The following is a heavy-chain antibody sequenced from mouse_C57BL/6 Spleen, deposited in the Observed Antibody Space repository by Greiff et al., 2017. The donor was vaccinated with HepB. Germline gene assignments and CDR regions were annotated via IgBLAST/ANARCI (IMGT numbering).Heavy chain of an antibody. V-gene: IGHV3-6*01. Sequence: VQLKQSGPGLVKPSQSLSLTCSVTGYSITSGYYWNWIRQFPGNKLEWMGYISYDGSNNYNPPLKNRISITRDTSKNQFFLKLNSVTTEDTATYYCARGDYGYDGFAYWGQGTLVTVSA. D-gene: IGHD2-2*01. CDR1: GYSITSGYY. J-gene: IGHJ3*01. CDR3: ARGDYGYDGFAY. CDR2: ISYDGSN.